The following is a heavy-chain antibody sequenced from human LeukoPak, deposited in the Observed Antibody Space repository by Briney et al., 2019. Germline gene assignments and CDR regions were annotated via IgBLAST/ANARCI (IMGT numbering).Heavy chain of an antibody. Sequence: SETLSLTCTVSGDSISTSNSYWGWIRQPPGKGLEWIGSIYYSGHTYYNASLKSRVTISVDTSKNRLSLQLTSVTAADTAVYYCARGSHNLLVWGQGTLVTVSS. V-gene: IGHV4-39*07. CDR2: IYYSGHT. CDR3: ARGSHNLLV. CDR1: GDSISTSNSY. D-gene: IGHD3-3*01. J-gene: IGHJ4*02.